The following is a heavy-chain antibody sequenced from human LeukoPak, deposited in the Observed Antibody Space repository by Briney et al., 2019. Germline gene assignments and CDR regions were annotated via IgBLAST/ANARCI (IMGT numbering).Heavy chain of an antibody. CDR2: IYYSGST. D-gene: IGHD6-6*01. V-gene: IGHV4-39*07. J-gene: IGHJ4*02. CDR1: GGSISSSSYY. CDR3: ARVPAAARPPYFDY. Sequence: PSETLSLTCTVSGGSISSSSYYWGWIRQPPGKGLEWIGSIYYSGSTYYNPSLKSRVTISVDTSKNQFSLKLSSVTAADTAVYYCARVPAAARPPYFDYWGQGTLVTVST.